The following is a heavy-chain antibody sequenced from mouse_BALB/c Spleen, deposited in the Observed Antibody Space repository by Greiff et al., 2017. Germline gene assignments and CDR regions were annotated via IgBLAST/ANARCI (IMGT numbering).Heavy chain of an antibody. J-gene: IGHJ4*01. CDR2: ISSGSSTI. CDR1: GFTFSSFG. CDR3: ARYGKGTTMDY. D-gene: IGHD2-1*01. Sequence: EVQVVESGGGLVQPGGSRKLSCAASGFTFSSFGMHWVRQAPEKGLEWVAYISSGSSTIYYADTVKGRFTISRDNPKNTLFLQMTSLRSEDTAMYYCARYGKGTTMDYWGQGTSVTVSS. V-gene: IGHV5-17*02.